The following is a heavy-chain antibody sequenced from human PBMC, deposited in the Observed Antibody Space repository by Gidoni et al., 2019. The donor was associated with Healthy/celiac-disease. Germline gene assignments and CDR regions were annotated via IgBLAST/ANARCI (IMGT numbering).Heavy chain of an antibody. Sequence: EVQLVESGGGVVQPGGSLQLSCAASGCTFSGSAMHWVRQASGKGLEWVGRIRSKANSYATAYAASVKGRFTISRDDSKNTAYLQMNSLKTEDTAVYYCTRHGGHSSGSVDYWGQGTLVTVSS. D-gene: IGHD6-19*01. CDR1: GCTFSGSA. CDR3: TRHGGHSSGSVDY. V-gene: IGHV3-73*02. J-gene: IGHJ4*02. CDR2: IRSKANSYAT.